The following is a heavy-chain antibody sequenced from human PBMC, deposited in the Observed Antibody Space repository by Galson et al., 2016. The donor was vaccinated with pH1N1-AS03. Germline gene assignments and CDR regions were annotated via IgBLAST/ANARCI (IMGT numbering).Heavy chain of an antibody. J-gene: IGHJ4*02. V-gene: IGHV2-5*01. CDR3: ARDYNWRIDY. Sequence: PALVKPTQTLTLTCDFSGFSLNTNGVGVGWIRQPPGKPLELLALIYWNSEKRYNPFLKGRLTITKDTSKNQVVLTMTNMAPGDTATYFCARDYNWRIDYWGQGTLVTVSS. D-gene: IGHD1-1*01. CDR2: IYWNSEK. CDR1: GFSLNTNGVG.